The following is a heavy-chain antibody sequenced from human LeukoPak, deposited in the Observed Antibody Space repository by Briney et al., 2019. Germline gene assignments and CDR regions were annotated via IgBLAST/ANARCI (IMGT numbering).Heavy chain of an antibody. CDR2: ISGSGGST. J-gene: IGHJ4*02. CDR1: GFTFSSHA. V-gene: IGHV3-23*01. D-gene: IGHD2-2*01. Sequence: PGGSLRLSCAASGFTFSSHAMSWVRQAPGKGLEWVSAISGSGGSTYYADSVKGRFTISRDNSKNTLYLQMNSLRAEDTAVYYCAKRDCSSTSCSRGYWGQGTLVTVSS. CDR3: AKRDCSSTSCSRGY.